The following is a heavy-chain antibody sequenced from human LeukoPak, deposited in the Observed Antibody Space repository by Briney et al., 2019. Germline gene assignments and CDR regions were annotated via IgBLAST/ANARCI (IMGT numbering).Heavy chain of an antibody. CDR2: IYYSGST. CDR1: GGSISSYD. D-gene: IGHD3-10*01. Sequence: PSETLSLTCTVSGGSISSYDWSWIRQPPGKGLEWIGYIYYSGSTNYNPSPKSRVTISVDTSKNQFSLKLSSVPAADTAVYYCGITMVRGVIIYGIDYWGQGTLVTVSS. J-gene: IGHJ4*02. V-gene: IGHV4-59*01. CDR3: GITMVRGVIIYGIDY.